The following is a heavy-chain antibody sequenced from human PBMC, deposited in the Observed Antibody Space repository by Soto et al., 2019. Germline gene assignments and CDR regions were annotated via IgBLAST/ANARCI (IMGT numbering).Heavy chain of an antibody. J-gene: IGHJ4*02. Sequence: QVHLVQSGAEVKKPGSSVKVSCKASGGSFSNYIFAWVRQAPGQGLEWMGGTTPMFATAQYAQKLQGRVTITADESTSTVYMDLTSLRSDDTAVYYCARGLFGQQWLVGFDTWGQGTLVTVSS. CDR3: ARGLFGQQWLVGFDT. V-gene: IGHV1-69*01. CDR2: TTPMFATA. CDR1: GGSFSNYI. D-gene: IGHD6-19*01.